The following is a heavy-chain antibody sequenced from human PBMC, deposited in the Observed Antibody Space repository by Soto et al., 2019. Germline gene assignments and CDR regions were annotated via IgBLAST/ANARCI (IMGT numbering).Heavy chain of an antibody. CDR2: IWYDGSNK. CDR3: ARDLTYYDFWSGGLDY. CDR1: GFTFSSYG. Sequence: QVQLVESGGGVVQPGRSLRLSCAASGFTFSSYGMHWVRQAPGKGLEWVAVIWYDGSNKYYADSVKGRFTISRDNSKNTLYLQMNGLGAEDTAVYYCARDLTYYDFWSGGLDYWGQGTLVTVSS. V-gene: IGHV3-33*01. J-gene: IGHJ4*02. D-gene: IGHD3-3*01.